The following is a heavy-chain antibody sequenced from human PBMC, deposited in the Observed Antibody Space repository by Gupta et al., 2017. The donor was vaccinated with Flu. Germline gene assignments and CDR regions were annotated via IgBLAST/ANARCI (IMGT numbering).Heavy chain of an antibody. CDR1: GFLFSDYG. CDR2: MSDEGSNQ. D-gene: IGHD1-7*01. Sequence: QVQLVQSGGGVVQPGRSLRLSCAASGFLFSDYGMHWVRQVPGKGLGWMVVMSDEGSNQWYADSVRGRFTIARDNSEKTLILRMNSLRLDDTAVYYCAKGGRHNWNFDGDYWGQGTLVTVSS. V-gene: IGHV3-30*18. J-gene: IGHJ4*02. CDR3: AKGGRHNWNFDGDY.